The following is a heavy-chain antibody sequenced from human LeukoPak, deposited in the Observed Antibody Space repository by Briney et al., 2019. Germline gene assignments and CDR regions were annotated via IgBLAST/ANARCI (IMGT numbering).Heavy chain of an antibody. D-gene: IGHD4-17*01. J-gene: IGHJ4*02. CDR1: GGSFSGYY. CDR3: ARANPRTTVNDFDY. CDR2: INHSGST. V-gene: IGHV4-34*01. Sequence: SETLSLTCAVYGGSFSGYYWSWIRQPPGKGLEWIGEINHSGSTNYNPSFKSRVTISVDTSKNQFSLKLSSVTAADTAVYYCARANPRTTVNDFDYWGEGTLVTVSS.